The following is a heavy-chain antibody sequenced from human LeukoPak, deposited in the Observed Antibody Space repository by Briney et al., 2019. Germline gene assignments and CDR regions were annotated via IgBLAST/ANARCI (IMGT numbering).Heavy chain of an antibody. CDR3: AKDGWLYYYDSSGYLPEGYYFDY. CDR1: GFTFNNYA. J-gene: IGHJ4*02. V-gene: IGHV3-23*01. D-gene: IGHD3-22*01. CDR2: ISGRGGCT. Sequence: GGSLRLSCAASGFTFNNYAMSWVRQAPGKGLEWVSGISGRGGCTYYADLAKGRFTISRDNSKNTLYLQINSLRVEDTAVYYCAKDGWLYYYDSSGYLPEGYYFDYWGLGTLVTVSS.